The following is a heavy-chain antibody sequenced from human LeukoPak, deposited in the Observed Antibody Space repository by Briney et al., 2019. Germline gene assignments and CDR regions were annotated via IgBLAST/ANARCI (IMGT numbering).Heavy chain of an antibody. CDR1: GFTFSSYA. CDR2: ISGSGGST. CDR3: AKHTVTTIYYYYMDV. D-gene: IGHD4-17*01. J-gene: IGHJ6*03. Sequence: PGGSLRLSCAASGFTFSSYAMSWVRQAPGKGLEWVSAISGSGGSTYYADSVKGRFTIPRDNSKNTLYLQMNSLRAEDTAVYYCAKHTVTTIYYYYMDVWGKGTTVTVSS. V-gene: IGHV3-23*01.